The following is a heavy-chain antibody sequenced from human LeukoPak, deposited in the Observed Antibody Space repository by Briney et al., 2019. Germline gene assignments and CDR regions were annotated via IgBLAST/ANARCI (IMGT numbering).Heavy chain of an antibody. Sequence: SETLSLTCAVYGGTFSRYYWTWIRQPPGKGLEWMGEINHSGSTYYNPSLKSRVTISVDTSKNQFSLKLTSVTAADSAVYYCARAPHFFDTSGSRYYFDYGGQGTLVTVSS. CDR1: GGTFSRYY. V-gene: IGHV4-34*01. CDR2: INHSGST. D-gene: IGHD3-22*01. CDR3: ARAPHFFDTSGSRYYFDY. J-gene: IGHJ4*02.